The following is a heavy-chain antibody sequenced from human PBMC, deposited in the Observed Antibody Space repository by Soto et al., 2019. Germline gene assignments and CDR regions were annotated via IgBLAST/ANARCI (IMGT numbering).Heavy chain of an antibody. CDR3: AKDSNKYSSSLRGRYFDY. CDR2: ISGGGSNT. CDR1: GFTFSSYV. Sequence: GGSLRLSCAASGFTFSSYVMSWVRQAPGKGLEWVSGISGGGSNTFYADSVKGRFTISRDNSKNTLLLQMNSLGAEDTAVYYCAKDSNKYSSSLRGRYFDYWGQGIGVTVSS. J-gene: IGHJ4*02. D-gene: IGHD4-4*01. V-gene: IGHV3-23*01.